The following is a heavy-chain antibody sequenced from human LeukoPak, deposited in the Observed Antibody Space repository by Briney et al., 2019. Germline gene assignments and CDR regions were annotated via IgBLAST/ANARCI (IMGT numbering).Heavy chain of an antibody. CDR3: ARDSSSWFQSPYYFDY. CDR2: ISAYNGNT. V-gene: IGHV1-18*01. D-gene: IGHD6-13*01. J-gene: IGHJ4*02. Sequence: GASVKVSCKASGYTFTSYGISWARQAPGQGLEWMGWISAYNGNTNYAQKLQGRVTMTTDTSTSTAYMELRSLRSDDTAVYYCARDSSSWFQSPYYFDYWGQGTLVTVSS. CDR1: GYTFTSYG.